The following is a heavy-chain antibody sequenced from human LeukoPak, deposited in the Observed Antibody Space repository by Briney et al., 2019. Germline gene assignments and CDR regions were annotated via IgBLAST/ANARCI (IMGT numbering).Heavy chain of an antibody. CDR2: IYYSGST. Sequence: SQTLSLTCTVSGGSISSGSYYWSWIRQPPGKGLEWIGSIYYSGSTYYNPSLKSRVTISVDTSKNQFSLKLSSVTAADTAVYYCARHDSSGYYIFDYWGQGTLVTVSS. V-gene: IGHV4-39*01. CDR3: ARHDSSGYYIFDY. CDR1: GGSISSGSYY. D-gene: IGHD3-22*01. J-gene: IGHJ4*02.